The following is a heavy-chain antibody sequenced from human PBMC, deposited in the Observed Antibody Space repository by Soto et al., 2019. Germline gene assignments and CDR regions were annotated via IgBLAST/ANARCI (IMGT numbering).Heavy chain of an antibody. Sequence: PCCSLRLSCAVSGFTFANHWMHWVRQAPWKWLEWVSRMNSDGSTTDYADSVKGRFTVSRDNAKNTLYLQMNSLRAEDTAVYYCATAEVDYWGPGTLVPVS. V-gene: IGHV3-74*01. CDR1: GFTFANHW. CDR3: ATAEVDY. CDR2: MNSDGSTT. J-gene: IGHJ4*02.